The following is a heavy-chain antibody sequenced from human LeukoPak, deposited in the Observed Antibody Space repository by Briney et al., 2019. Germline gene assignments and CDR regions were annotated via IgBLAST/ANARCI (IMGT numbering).Heavy chain of an antibody. CDR2: INHSGST. CDR1: GGSFSGYY. D-gene: IGHD6-19*01. CDR3: ASTMPPGIAVAGSGDY. J-gene: IGHJ4*02. Sequence: SETLSLTCAVYGGSFSGYYWSWIRQPPGKGLEWIGEINHSGSTNYNPSLKSRVTISVDTSKNQFSLKLSSVTAADTAAYYCASTMPPGIAVAGSGDYWGQGTLVTVSS. V-gene: IGHV4-34*01.